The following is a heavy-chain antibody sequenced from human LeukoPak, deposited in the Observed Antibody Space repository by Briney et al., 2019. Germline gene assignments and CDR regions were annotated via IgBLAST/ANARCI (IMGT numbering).Heavy chain of an antibody. D-gene: IGHD1-26*01. CDR1: GDSISSSRFY. J-gene: IGHJ4*02. V-gene: IGHV4-39*01. CDR2: VLYTGRT. CDR3: ARRDVGATIDY. Sequence: SETLSLTCTVSGDSISSSRFYWAWLPPPPGQGLEWIGGVLYTGRTFYNPSLKSRVTISVDTSKNQFSLRLGSVTASDTAVYYCARRDVGATIDYWGEANLVAVSS.